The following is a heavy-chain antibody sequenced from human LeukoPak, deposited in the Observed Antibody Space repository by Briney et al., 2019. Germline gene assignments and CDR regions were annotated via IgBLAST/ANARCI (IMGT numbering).Heavy chain of an antibody. J-gene: IGHJ3*02. CDR1: GGSISSYY. V-gene: IGHV4-4*09. CDR2: IYTSGST. CDR3: ARNYYDSSGRQSGAFDI. D-gene: IGHD3-22*01. Sequence: PSETLSLTCTVSGGSISSYYWSWIRQPPGKGLEWIGYIYTSGSTNYNPSLKSRVTISVDTSKNQFSLKLSSVTAADTAVYYCARNYYDSSGRQSGAFDIWGQGTMVTVSS.